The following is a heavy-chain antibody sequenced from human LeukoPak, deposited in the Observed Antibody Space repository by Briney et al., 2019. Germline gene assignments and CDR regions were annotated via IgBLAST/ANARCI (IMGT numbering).Heavy chain of an antibody. CDR1: GFTFSGYW. CDR3: ARGRITSSWYYFDY. Sequence: QPGGSLRLSCAAPGFTFSGYWMHWVRQAPGKGLVWVSRINTDGSSTTYADSVKGRFTISRDNAKNTLYLQMNSLRVEDTAVYYCARGRITSSWYYFDYWGQGTPVTVSS. V-gene: IGHV3-74*01. D-gene: IGHD6-13*01. J-gene: IGHJ4*02. CDR2: INTDGSST.